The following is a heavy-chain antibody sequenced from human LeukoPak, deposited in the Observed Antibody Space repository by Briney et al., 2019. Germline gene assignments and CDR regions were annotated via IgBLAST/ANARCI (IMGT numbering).Heavy chain of an antibody. J-gene: IGHJ4*02. CDR2: IWYDGSRS. D-gene: IGHD3-22*01. V-gene: IGHV3-30*04. CDR1: GFTFWSYS. Sequence: PGKSLRLSCAASGFTFWSYSMHWVRQAPGQGLEWVAVIWYDGSRSDYADSVKGRFTISRDNSKNTLFLQMNSLRGEDTAVYYCTRDAADYFDSSASFDYWGQGTLVTVSS. CDR3: TRDAADYFDSSASFDY.